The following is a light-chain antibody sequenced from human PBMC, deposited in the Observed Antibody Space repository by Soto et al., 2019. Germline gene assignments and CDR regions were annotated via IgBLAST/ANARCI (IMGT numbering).Light chain of an antibody. CDR1: QSVSTW. CDR3: QEDNSHYPWT. Sequence: DIQMTQSPSTLSASVGDRVTITCRASQSVSTWLAWYQQKPGKAPQVLISMASTLESGVPSRFSGSGSGTEFTLTISILQPDDGATSYCQEDNSHYPWTFGQGTKVEIK. CDR2: MAS. V-gene: IGKV1-5*03. J-gene: IGKJ1*01.